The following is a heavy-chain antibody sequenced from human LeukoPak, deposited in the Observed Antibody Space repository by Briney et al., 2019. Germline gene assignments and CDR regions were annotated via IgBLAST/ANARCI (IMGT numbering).Heavy chain of an antibody. CDR1: GFTSSSYA. CDR3: ARVSKPGWFDYYYMDV. D-gene: IGHD3-10*01. J-gene: IGHJ6*03. Sequence: GGSLRLSCAASGFTSSSYAMSWVRQAPGKGLEWLAVVLSVVSDQYYGDSVQGRFTVSRDNSKNTLYLQMDNLIFEDTAVYYCARVSKPGWFDYYYMDVWGKGTTVIVSS. V-gene: IGHV3-30*04. CDR2: VLSVVSDQ.